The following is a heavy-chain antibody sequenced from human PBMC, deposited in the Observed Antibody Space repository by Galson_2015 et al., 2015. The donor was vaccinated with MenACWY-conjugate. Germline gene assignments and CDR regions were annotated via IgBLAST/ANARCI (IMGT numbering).Heavy chain of an antibody. D-gene: IGHD3-3*01. CDR1: GFTVSTNC. V-gene: IGHV3-53*01. CDR2: ICSGSTT. J-gene: IGHJ5*01. Sequence: SLRLSCAASGFTVSTNCMNWVRQAPGEGLEWVSIICSGSTTKYADSVKNRFTISGDNYKSTVYLQMNSLRVEDKAMYYCARSGVGAGERWLDSWGQGTLVTVSS. CDR3: ARSGVGAGERWLDS.